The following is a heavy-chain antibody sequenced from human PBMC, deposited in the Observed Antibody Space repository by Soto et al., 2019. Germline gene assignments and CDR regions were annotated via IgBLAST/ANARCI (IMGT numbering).Heavy chain of an antibody. Sequence: GGSLRLSCAASGFTFSSYGMHWVRQAPGKGLEWVAVIWYDGSNKYYADSVKGRFTISRDNSKNTLYLQMNSLRAEDTAVYYCARDPVGATYYFDYWGQGTLVTV. CDR1: GFTFSSYG. D-gene: IGHD1-26*01. CDR3: ARDPVGATYYFDY. J-gene: IGHJ4*02. V-gene: IGHV3-33*01. CDR2: IWYDGSNK.